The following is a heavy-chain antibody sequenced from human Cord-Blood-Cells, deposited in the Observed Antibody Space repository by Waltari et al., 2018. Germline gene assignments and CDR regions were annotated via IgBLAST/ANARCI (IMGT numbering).Heavy chain of an antibody. V-gene: IGHV4-34*01. CDR2: INHSGST. CDR1: GGSFSGYY. Sequence: QVQLQQWGAGLLKPSETLSLTCAVHGGSFSGYYWSWLRQRPGKGLEWIGEINHSGSTNYNPSLKIRVTISVDTSKHQFSLKLSSVTAADTAVYYCARGRGYSSSYYYYGMDVGGQGTTVTVSS. D-gene: IGHD6-13*01. CDR3: ARGRGYSSSYYYYGMDV. J-gene: IGHJ6*02.